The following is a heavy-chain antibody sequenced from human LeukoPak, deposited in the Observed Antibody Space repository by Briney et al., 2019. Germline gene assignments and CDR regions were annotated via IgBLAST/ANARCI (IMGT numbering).Heavy chain of an antibody. CDR3: ARTSHESVLYWSDP. CDR1: GYTFTTYG. CDR2: ISGYNGNT. D-gene: IGHD3-16*01. V-gene: IGHV1-18*01. J-gene: IGHJ5*02. Sequence: GASVKVSCKASGYTFTTYGIGWVRQAPGQGLEWMGWISGYNGNTNYAQKFQGRVTMTTDTSTSTAYMELRSLRSDDTAVYYCARTSHESVLYWSDPWGQGILVNVSS.